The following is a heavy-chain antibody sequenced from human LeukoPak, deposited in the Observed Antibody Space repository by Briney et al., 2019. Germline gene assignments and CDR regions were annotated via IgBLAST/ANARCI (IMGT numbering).Heavy chain of an antibody. Sequence: PGGSLRLSCAASGFTFSNYWMSWVRQAPGKGLEWVANIKQDGSDKYYVDSVKGRFTISRDNAKNSLFLQMNSLRAEDTAVYYCARGLRWFDPWGQGTLVTVSS. V-gene: IGHV3-7*04. CDR2: IKQDGSDK. CDR1: GFTFSNYW. CDR3: ARGLRWFDP. D-gene: IGHD3-22*01. J-gene: IGHJ5*02.